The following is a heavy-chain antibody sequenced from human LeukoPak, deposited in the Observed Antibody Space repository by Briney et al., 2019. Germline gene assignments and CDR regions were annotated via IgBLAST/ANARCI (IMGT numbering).Heavy chain of an antibody. CDR3: ALGGWDYTPHSSSDFDY. CDR1: GFTFSRYW. V-gene: IGHV3-7*01. CDR2: IKQDGSEK. J-gene: IGHJ4*02. Sequence: PGGSLRLSCAASGFTFSRYWMSWVRQAPGKGLEWLANIKQDGSEKYYADSVKGRFTISRDNAKNSLYLQMNSLRADDTAVYYCALGGWDYTPHSSSDFDYWGQGTLVTVSS. D-gene: IGHD4-11*01.